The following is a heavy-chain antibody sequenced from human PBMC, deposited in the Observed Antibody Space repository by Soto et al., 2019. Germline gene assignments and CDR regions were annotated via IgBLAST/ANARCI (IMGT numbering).Heavy chain of an antibody. CDR1: GGSVSSGSYY. CDR3: ARWAGMELELQGAWGYYYYGMDA. CDR2: IYYSGST. V-gene: IGHV4-61*01. J-gene: IGHJ6*02. Sequence: TSETLSLTCTVSGGSVSSGSYYWSWIRQPPGKGLEWIGYIYYSGSTNYNPSLKSRVTISVDTSKNQFSLQLNSVTPEDTAVYYCARWAGMELELQGAWGYYYYGMDAWGQGTTVTVSS. D-gene: IGHD1-7*01.